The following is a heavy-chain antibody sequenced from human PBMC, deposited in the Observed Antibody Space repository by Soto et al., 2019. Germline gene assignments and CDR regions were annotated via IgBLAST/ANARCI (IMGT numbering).Heavy chain of an antibody. CDR2: FDPEDGET. J-gene: IGHJ4*02. V-gene: IGHV1-24*01. Sequence: GASVKVSCKVSGYTLTELSMHWVRQAPGKGLEWMGGFDPEDGETIYAQKFQGRVTMTEDTSTDTAYMELSSLRSEDTAVYYCATDILTGYYLAFDYWGQGTLVTVSS. D-gene: IGHD3-9*01. CDR1: GYTLTELS. CDR3: ATDILTGYYLAFDY.